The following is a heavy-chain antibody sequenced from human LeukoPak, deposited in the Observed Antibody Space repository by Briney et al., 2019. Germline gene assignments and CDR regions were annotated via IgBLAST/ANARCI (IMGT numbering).Heavy chain of an antibody. CDR1: GFSLSSYW. D-gene: IGHD1-26*01. CDR3: ARRYSGSSPSFDY. CDR2: IKEDGSEK. V-gene: IGHV3-7*05. Sequence: GGSLKLSCAASGFSLSSYWMNWVRQAPGKGLEWVANIKEDGSEKYYVDSVSGRFIISRDNAKNSLFLQMNSLRGEDTAVYYCARRYSGSSPSFDYWGQGTLVTVSS. J-gene: IGHJ4*02.